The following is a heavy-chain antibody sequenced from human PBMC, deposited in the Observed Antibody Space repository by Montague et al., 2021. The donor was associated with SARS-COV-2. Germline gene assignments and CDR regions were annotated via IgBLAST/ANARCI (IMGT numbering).Heavy chain of an antibody. CDR2: TYYSGVA. Sequence: SETLSLTCTVSGDSMRSSHWNWIRQPPGKGLEYIGYTYYSGVANYNPSLRSRVTISLDTSKNQFSLNLRSVTAADTAVYYCARLVVGGTYRHTRWFDPWGQGTLVTVFS. D-gene: IGHD3-16*02. J-gene: IGHJ5*02. CDR3: ARLVVGGTYRHTRWFDP. CDR1: GDSMRSSH. V-gene: IGHV4-59*13.